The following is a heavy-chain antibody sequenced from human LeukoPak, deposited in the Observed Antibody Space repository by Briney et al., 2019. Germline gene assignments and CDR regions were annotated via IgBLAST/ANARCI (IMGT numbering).Heavy chain of an antibody. CDR3: AREEWELLRYYYYYMDV. V-gene: IGHV3-7*01. CDR2: IKQDGSER. J-gene: IGHJ6*03. Sequence: PGGSLRLSCAASGFTFSIYWMSWVRQAPGKGLEWVANIKQDGSERNYVDSVKGRFTISRDNAKNSLYLQMNSLRAEDTAVYYCAREEWELLRYYYYYMDVWGKGTTVTVSS. D-gene: IGHD1-26*01. CDR1: GFTFSIYW.